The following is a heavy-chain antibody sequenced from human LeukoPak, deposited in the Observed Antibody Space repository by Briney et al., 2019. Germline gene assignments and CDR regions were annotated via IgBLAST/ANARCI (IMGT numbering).Heavy chain of an antibody. J-gene: IGHJ4*02. CDR1: GGSFSGYY. Sequence: KPSETLSLTCAVYGGSFSGYYWSWIRQPPGKGLEWIGEINHSGSTNYNPSLKSRVTISVDTSKNQFSLKLSSVTAADTAVYYCARARYYDYVWGSYRPTYFDYWGQGTLVTVSS. CDR2: INHSGST. D-gene: IGHD3-16*02. CDR3: ARARYYDYVWGSYRPTYFDY. V-gene: IGHV4-34*01.